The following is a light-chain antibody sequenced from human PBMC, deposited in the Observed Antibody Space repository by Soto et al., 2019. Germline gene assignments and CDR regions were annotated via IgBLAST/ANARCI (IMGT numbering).Light chain of an antibody. V-gene: IGKV1-39*01. CDR2: AAS. CDR1: QSISSH. CDR3: QQYDSHPRT. J-gene: IGKJ1*01. Sequence: DIQMTQPPSTLSASVGDRFTITCRASQSISSHLNWYQQKPGKAPKLLIYAASTLQSGVPSRFSGSGSGTDFTLTISCLQSEDIATYYCQQYDSHPRTFGQGTKVDI.